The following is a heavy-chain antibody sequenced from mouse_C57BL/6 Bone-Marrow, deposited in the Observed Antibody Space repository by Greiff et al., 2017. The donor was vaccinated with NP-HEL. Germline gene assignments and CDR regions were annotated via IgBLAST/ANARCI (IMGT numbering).Heavy chain of an antibody. J-gene: IGHJ4*01. D-gene: IGHD2-3*01. V-gene: IGHV1-85*01. CDR3: AGWGDGYNNDYAMDY. CDR1: GYTFTSYD. CDR2: IYPRDGST. Sequence: QVQLQQSGPELVKPGASVKLSCKASGYTFTSYDINWVKQRPGQGLEWIGWIYPRDGSTKYNEKFKGKATLTVDTSSSTAYMELHSLTSEASAVYDGAGWGDGYNNDYAMDYWGQGTSVTVSS.